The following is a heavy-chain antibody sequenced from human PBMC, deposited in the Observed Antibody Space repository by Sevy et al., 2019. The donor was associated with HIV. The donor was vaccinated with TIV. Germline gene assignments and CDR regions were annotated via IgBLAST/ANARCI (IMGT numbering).Heavy chain of an antibody. CDR3: AKWDADRRWFFDY. Sequence: GGSLRLSCVASGFTFSSYKMNWVRQAPGKGLEWVSSISSSSSYVYHADSVKGRFTISRDNAKNSLYLQMNSLRAEDTAVYYCAKWDADRRWFFDYWGQGTLVTVSS. V-gene: IGHV3-21*06. CDR2: ISSSSSYV. J-gene: IGHJ4*02. CDR1: GFTFSSYK. D-gene: IGHD1-26*01.